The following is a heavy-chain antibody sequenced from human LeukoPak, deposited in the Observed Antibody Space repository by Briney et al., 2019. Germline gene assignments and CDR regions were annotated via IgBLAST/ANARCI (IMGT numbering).Heavy chain of an antibody. J-gene: IGHJ4*02. CDR2: INPHRGGT. Sequence: ASVKVSCKASGYTFTGFYMHWVRQAPGQGLEWVGWINPHRGGTNYAQKFQGRVSMTRDTSISTAYMELSRLKSDDTAVYYCATERGIVGASVGFDYWGQGTLVTVSS. CDR1: GYTFTGFY. V-gene: IGHV1-2*02. CDR3: ATERGIVGASVGFDY. D-gene: IGHD1-26*01.